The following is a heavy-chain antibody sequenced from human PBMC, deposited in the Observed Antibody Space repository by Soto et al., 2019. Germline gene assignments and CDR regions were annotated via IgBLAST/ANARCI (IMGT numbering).Heavy chain of an antibody. V-gene: IGHV3-21*01. CDR3: AKDGATPVAARFLDS. CDR2: IDSTSAYK. Sequence: PGGSLRLSCAASRFTFSTYSMNWVRQTPGKGLEWVSSIDSTSAYKFYADSVKGRFTISRDNSKSTLYLQMNSLRPEDTAVYYCAKDGATPVAARFLDSWGQGTPVTVSS. D-gene: IGHD6-19*01. CDR1: RFTFSTYS. J-gene: IGHJ4*02.